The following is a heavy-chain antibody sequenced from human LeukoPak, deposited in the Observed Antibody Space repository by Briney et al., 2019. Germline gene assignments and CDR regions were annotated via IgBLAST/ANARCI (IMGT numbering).Heavy chain of an antibody. Sequence: PGGSLRLSCAASGFTFDDYAMHWVRQAPGKGLEWVSGISWNSGSIGYADSVKGRFTISRDNAKNSLYLQMNSLRAEDTALYYCAKDMQTYYDILTGYYTFDYWGQGTLVTVSS. D-gene: IGHD3-9*01. V-gene: IGHV3-9*01. CDR2: ISWNSGSI. J-gene: IGHJ4*02. CDR1: GFTFDDYA. CDR3: AKDMQTYYDILTGYYTFDY.